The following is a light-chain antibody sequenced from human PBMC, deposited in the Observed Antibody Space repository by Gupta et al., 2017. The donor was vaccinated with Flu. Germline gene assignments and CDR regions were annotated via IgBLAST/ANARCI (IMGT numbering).Light chain of an antibody. V-gene: IGKV2-28*01. CDR1: QSLLHSNGYNY. CDR3: MQALQTQLT. J-gene: IGKJ4*01. CDR2: LGS. Sequence: ISYRSSQSLLHSNGYNYLDWYLQKPGQSPQLLIYLGSNRASGVPDRFSGSGSGTDFTLKISRVEAEDVGVYYCMQALQTQLTFGGGTKVEIK.